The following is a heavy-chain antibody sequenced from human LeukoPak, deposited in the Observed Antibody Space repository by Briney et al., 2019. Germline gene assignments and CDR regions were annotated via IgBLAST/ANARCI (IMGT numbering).Heavy chain of an antibody. J-gene: IGHJ6*03. D-gene: IGHD7-27*01. CDR3: ARGPLGYYYYMDV. CDR1: GGTFSSYA. CDR2: IIPIFGTA. Sequence: SVKVSCKASGGTFSSYAISWVRQAPGQGLEWMGGIIPIFGTANYAQKFQGRVTITADKSTSTAYMELSSLRSEDTAVYYCARGPLGYYYYMDVWGKGTTVTVSS. V-gene: IGHV1-69*06.